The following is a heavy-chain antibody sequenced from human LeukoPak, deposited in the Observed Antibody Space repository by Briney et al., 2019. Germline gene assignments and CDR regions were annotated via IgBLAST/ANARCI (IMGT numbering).Heavy chain of an antibody. CDR3: AVVPAAMGYYYMDV. Sequence: ASVKVSCKASGGTFISYAISWVRQAPGQGLEWMGRIIPIFGTANYAQKFQGRVTITTDESTSTAYMELSSLRSEDTAVYYCAVVPAAMGYYYMDVWGKGTTVTVSS. J-gene: IGHJ6*03. CDR2: IIPIFGTA. V-gene: IGHV1-69*05. CDR1: GGTFISYA. D-gene: IGHD2-2*01.